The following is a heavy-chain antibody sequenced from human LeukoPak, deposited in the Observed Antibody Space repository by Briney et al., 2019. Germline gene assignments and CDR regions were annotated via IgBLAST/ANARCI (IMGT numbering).Heavy chain of an antibody. CDR2: INGDESRA. Sequence: GGSLRLSCAASGFTFSSYEMNWVRQAPGKGLDYVSSINGDESRAYYSDSVKGRFTVSRDNSKNTLYLQMSSLRAEDTAVYYCVKDLTGSYTFEYWGQGILVTVSS. V-gene: IGHV3-64D*09. CDR3: VKDLTGSYTFEY. D-gene: IGHD1-26*01. J-gene: IGHJ4*02. CDR1: GFTFSSYE.